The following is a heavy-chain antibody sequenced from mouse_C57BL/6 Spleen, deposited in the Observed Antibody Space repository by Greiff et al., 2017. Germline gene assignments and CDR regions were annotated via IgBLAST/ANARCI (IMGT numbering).Heavy chain of an antibody. CDR2: IDPNSGGT. J-gene: IGHJ2*01. CDR3: AREGFIATVYFDY. Sequence: QVQLKQSGAELVKPGASVKLSCKASGYTFPSYWMHWVKQRPGRGLEWIGMIDPNSGGTKYNEKFKSKATLTVDKPSSTAYMQLSSLTSEDSAVYYCAREGFIATVYFDYWGQGTTLTVSS. D-gene: IGHD1-1*01. CDR1: GYTFPSYW. V-gene: IGHV1-72*01.